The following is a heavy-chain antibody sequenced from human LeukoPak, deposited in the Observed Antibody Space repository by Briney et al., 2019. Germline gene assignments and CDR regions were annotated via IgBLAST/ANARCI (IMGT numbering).Heavy chain of an antibody. CDR1: GGTFSSYA. Sequence: GASVKVSCKASGGTFSSYAISWVRQAPGQGLEWMGGIIPIFGTANYAQKFQGRVTITADESTSTAYMELSSLRSGDTAVYYCAEGIGDSSGFYWGQGTLVTVSS. CDR2: IIPIFGTA. D-gene: IGHD3-22*01. J-gene: IGHJ4*02. V-gene: IGHV1-69*13. CDR3: AEGIGDSSGFY.